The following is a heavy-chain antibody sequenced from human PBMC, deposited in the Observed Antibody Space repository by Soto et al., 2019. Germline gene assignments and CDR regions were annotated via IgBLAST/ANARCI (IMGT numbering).Heavy chain of an antibody. D-gene: IGHD5-18*01. CDR1: GGSISNYY. CDR2: IYYSGST. CDR3: ARHRYSYGVYYFDY. Sequence: SETLSLTCIVSGGSISNYYWSWIRQPPGKGLEWIEYIYYSGSTNYNPSLTSRVTISVDTSKNQFSLKLSSVTAADTAVCYCARHRYSYGVYYFDYWGQGTQVTVSS. V-gene: IGHV4-59*08. J-gene: IGHJ4*02.